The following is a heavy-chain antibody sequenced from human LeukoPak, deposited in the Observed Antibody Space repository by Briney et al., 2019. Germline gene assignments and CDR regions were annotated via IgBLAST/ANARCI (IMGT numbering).Heavy chain of an antibody. J-gene: IGHJ2*01. D-gene: IGHD3-22*01. CDR1: GFTFSSYA. CDR3: AKSPHYYDSSGYSFTYFDL. Sequence: PGGSLRLSCAASGFTFSSYAMSWVRQAPGKGLEWVSAFSGSGGSTYYADSVKGRFTISRDNSKNTLYLQMNSLRAEDTAVYYCAKSPHYYDSSGYSFTYFDLWGRGTLVTVSS. V-gene: IGHV3-23*01. CDR2: FSGSGGST.